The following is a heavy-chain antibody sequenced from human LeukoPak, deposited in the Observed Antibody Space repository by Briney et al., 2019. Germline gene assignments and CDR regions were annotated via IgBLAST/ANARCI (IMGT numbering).Heavy chain of an antibody. J-gene: IGHJ4*02. CDR3: ARSSSSSWYELYFDY. D-gene: IGHD6-13*01. Sequence: GASVKVSCKASGYTFTSYGISWVRQAPGQGLEWMGWISAYNGNTNYAQKLQGRVTMTTDTSTSTAYMELRSVRSDDTAVYYCARSSSSSWYELYFDYWGQGTLVTVSS. CDR2: ISAYNGNT. CDR1: GYTFTSYG. V-gene: IGHV1-18*01.